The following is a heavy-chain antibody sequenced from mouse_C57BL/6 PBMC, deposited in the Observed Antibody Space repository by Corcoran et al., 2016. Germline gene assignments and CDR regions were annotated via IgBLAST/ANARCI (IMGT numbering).Heavy chain of an antibody. Sequence: QIQLVQSGPELKKPGETVKISCKASGYTFTTYGMSWVKQAPGKGLKWMGWINTYSGVPTYADDFKGRFASSLETSASTAYLQINNLKNEDTATYFCARGTDIYDGYYGMDYWGQGTSVTVSS. CDR1: GYTFTTYG. D-gene: IGHD2-3*01. J-gene: IGHJ4*01. CDR2: INTYSGVP. CDR3: ARGTDIYDGYYGMDY. V-gene: IGHV9-3*01.